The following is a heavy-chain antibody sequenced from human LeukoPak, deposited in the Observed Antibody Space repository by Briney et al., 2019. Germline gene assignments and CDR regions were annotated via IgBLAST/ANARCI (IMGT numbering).Heavy chain of an antibody. V-gene: IGHV4-31*03. CDR2: IYYSGST. D-gene: IGHD3-9*01. J-gene: IGHJ5*02. Sequence: ASGTLSLTCIVSGGSISTGGYYWSWIRQHPGKGLEWIGYIYYSGSTYYNPSLKSRITISVDTSKNQFSLKLSSVTAADTAVYYCAYWLSTVGWFDPWGQGTLVTVSS. CDR1: GGSISTGGYY. CDR3: AYWLSTVGWFDP.